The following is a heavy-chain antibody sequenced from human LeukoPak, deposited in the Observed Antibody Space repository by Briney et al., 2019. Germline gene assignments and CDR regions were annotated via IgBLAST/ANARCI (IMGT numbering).Heavy chain of an antibody. CDR2: INHSGST. J-gene: IGHJ4*02. D-gene: IGHD3-10*01. Sequence: SETLSLTCAVYGGSFSGYYWSWIRQPPGKGLAWIGEINHSGSTNYNPSLKSRVTISVDTSKNQFSLKLSSVTAADTAVYYCARAVGSGSALFGYWGQGTLVTVSS. CDR1: GGSFSGYY. V-gene: IGHV4-34*01. CDR3: ARAVGSGSALFGY.